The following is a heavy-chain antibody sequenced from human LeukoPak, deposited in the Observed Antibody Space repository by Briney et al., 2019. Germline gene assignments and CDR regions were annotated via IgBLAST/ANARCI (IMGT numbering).Heavy chain of an antibody. D-gene: IGHD3-16*01. CDR1: GYTFTSYY. CDR2: INLSGGST. V-gene: IGHV1-46*01. CDR3: ARGGLRLGEFDY. Sequence: ASVKVSCKASGYTFTSYYMHWVRQAPGQGLEWMGIINLSGGSTSYAQKFQGRVTMTRDTSTSTVYMDLSSLRSEDTAVYYCARGGLRLGEFDYWGQGTLVTVSS. J-gene: IGHJ4*02.